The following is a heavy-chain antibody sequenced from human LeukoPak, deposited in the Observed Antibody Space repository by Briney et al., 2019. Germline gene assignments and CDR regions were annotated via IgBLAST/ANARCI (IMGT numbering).Heavy chain of an antibody. V-gene: IGHV1-18*01. J-gene: IGHJ3*01. CDR1: GYTFTSYG. CDR3: ASVKYYDFWSGYFDP. CDR2: ISAYNGNT. D-gene: IGHD3-3*01. Sequence: ASVKVSCMASGYTFTSYGISWVRQAPGQGLEWMGWISAYNGNTNYAQKLQGRVTMTTDTSTSTAYMELRSLRSDDTAVYYCASVKYYDFWSGYFDPWGQGTMVTVSS.